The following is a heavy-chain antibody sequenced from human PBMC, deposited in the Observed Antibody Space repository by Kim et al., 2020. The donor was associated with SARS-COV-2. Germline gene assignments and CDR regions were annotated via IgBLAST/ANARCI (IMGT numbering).Heavy chain of an antibody. J-gene: IGHJ6*02. D-gene: IGHD6-13*01. CDR2: ISYDGSNK. CDR1: GFTFSSYG. CDR3: AKDVAAAGYYYYGMDV. V-gene: IGHV3-30*18. Sequence: GGSLRLSCAASGFTFSSYGMHWVRQAPGKGLEWVAVISYDGSNKYYADSVKGRFTISRDNSKNTLYLQMNSLRAEDTAVYHCAKDVAAAGYYYYGMDVWGQGTTVTVSS.